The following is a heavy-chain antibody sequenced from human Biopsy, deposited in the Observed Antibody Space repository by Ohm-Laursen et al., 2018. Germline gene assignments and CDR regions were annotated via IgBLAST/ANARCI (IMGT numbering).Heavy chain of an antibody. J-gene: IGHJ4*03. CDR2: IHGDERSA. Sequence: SLRLSCTASGFTFSRSVMHWVRQAPGKGLMWVSRIHGDERSATYAEPVKGRFTISRDNAKNTLHLQMNSLRAEDTAVYYCTGDSGGLGDYWGQGTTVTVSS. CDR1: GFTFSRSV. V-gene: IGHV3-74*03. D-gene: IGHD2-8*02. CDR3: TGDSGGLGDY.